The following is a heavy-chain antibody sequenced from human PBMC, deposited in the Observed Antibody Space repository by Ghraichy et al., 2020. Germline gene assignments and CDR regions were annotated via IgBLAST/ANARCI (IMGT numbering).Heavy chain of an antibody. V-gene: IGHV4-34*01. J-gene: IGHJ5*02. CDR2: INHSGST. Sequence: SETLSLTCAVYGGSFSGYYWSWIRQPPGKGLEWIGEINHSGSTNYNPSLKSRVTISVDTSKNQFSLKLSSVTAADTAVYYCARGRLRAAAGRGRVSSWFDPWGQGTLVTVSS. CDR1: GGSFSGYY. D-gene: IGHD6-13*01. CDR3: ARGRLRAAAGRGRVSSWFDP.